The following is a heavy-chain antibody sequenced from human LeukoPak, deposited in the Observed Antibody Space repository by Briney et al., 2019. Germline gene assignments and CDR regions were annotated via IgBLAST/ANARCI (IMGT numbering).Heavy chain of an antibody. V-gene: IGHV4-61*02. Sequence: SQTLSLTCTVSGGSVSSGSYYWSWIRQPAGKGLEWIGRIYTSGSTNYNPSLKSRVTISADTSKHQFSLKLSSVTAADSAVYYCARVEGTYFLFDYWGQGTLVTVSS. D-gene: IGHD2-21*01. J-gene: IGHJ4*02. CDR1: GGSVSSGSYY. CDR2: IYTSGST. CDR3: ARVEGTYFLFDY.